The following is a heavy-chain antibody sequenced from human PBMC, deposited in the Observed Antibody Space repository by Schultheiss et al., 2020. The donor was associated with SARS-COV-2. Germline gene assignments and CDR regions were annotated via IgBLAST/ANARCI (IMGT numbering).Heavy chain of an antibody. J-gene: IGHJ4*02. CDR1: GFTFSSYA. D-gene: IGHD2-2*01. V-gene: IGHV3-23*01. Sequence: GGSLRLSCAASGFTFSSYAMSWVRQAPGKGLEWVSAISGSGGSTYYADSVKGRFTISRDNSKNTLYLQMNSLRAEDTAVYYCAKDQDIVVVPAASFDYWGQGTLVTVSS. CDR2: ISGSGGST. CDR3: AKDQDIVVVPAASFDY.